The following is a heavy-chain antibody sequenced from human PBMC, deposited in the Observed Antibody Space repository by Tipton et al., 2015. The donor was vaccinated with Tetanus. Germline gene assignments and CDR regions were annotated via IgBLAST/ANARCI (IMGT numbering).Heavy chain of an antibody. V-gene: IGHV4-39*07. CDR1: GGSISNSEYY. CDR2: VFDSGTS. J-gene: IGHJ6*03. CDR3: ARSEQQLVRGYYYYYYMDV. D-gene: IGHD6-13*01. Sequence: TLSLTCSLSGGSISNSEYYWAWIRQPPGKGLEWIGSVFDSGTSYYNPSLKSRVTISVDTSKNQFSLKLSSVTAADTAVYYCARSEQQLVRGYYYYYYMDVWGKGTTVTVSS.